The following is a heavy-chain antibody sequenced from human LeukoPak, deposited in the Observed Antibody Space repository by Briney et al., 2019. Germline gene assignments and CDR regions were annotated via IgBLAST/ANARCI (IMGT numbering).Heavy chain of an antibody. D-gene: IGHD3-22*01. CDR2: IYPDDSDT. CDR3: ATAITSGYYTGFDF. J-gene: IGHJ4*02. Sequence: GESLKISCKGSGYSFSNYWIGWVRQMPGKGLEWMGIIYPDDSDTRYSPSLQGQVTISADKSIKTAYLQWGSLKASDTAMYYCATAITSGYYTGFDFWGQGTLVTVSS. CDR1: GYSFSNYW. V-gene: IGHV5-51*01.